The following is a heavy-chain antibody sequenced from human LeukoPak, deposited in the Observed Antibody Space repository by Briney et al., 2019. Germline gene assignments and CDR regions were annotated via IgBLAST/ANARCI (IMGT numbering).Heavy chain of an antibody. V-gene: IGHV3-23*01. CDR2: IGGRGDNT. Sequence: PGGCLRLSCAASGFTFSSYAMSWVRQAPGKGLEWVSAIGGRGDNTYYADSVKGRFTISRDNSKNTLYLQMNSLRAEDTAVYYCAKVRRELTLTHFDYWGQGTLVTVSS. CDR1: GFTFSSYA. CDR3: AKVRRELTLTHFDY. J-gene: IGHJ4*02. D-gene: IGHD2-15*01.